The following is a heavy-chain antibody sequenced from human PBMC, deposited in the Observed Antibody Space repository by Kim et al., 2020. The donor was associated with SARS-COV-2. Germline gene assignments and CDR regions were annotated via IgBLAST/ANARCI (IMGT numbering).Heavy chain of an antibody. V-gene: IGHV1-2*06. D-gene: IGHD3-10*01. CDR1: GYTFTLYY. Sequence: ASVKVSCKASGYTFTLYYIYWVRQAPGQGLEWMGRIHPNLGTTDYPQNFQGRVTMTINTSITTAYMELSTLRCDDTAIYYCVRRSGSFDGADYWDQGTLVTVSS. J-gene: IGHJ4*02. CDR2: IHPNLGTT. CDR3: VRRSGSFDGADY.